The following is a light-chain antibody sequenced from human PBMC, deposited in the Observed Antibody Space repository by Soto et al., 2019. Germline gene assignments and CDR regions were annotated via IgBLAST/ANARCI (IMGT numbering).Light chain of an antibody. J-gene: IGKJ4*01. CDR1: QSVSDN. CDR2: GAS. CDR3: QQYNNWPLT. Sequence: EIVMTQSPVTVSVSPGERATLSCRASQSVSDNLAWYQQKPGQAPRLLFYGASTRATDIPVRFSGSGSGTEFTLTISSLQSEDFAVYYCQQYNNWPLTFGGGTKVDIK. V-gene: IGKV3D-15*01.